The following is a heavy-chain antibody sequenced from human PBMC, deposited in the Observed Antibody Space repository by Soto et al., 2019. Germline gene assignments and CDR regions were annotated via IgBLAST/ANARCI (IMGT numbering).Heavy chain of an antibody. D-gene: IGHD6-19*01. V-gene: IGHV2-70*11. CDR2: IDWDDDK. CDR3: AWLTVVRAVAVIDY. J-gene: IGHJ4*02. Sequence: SGPTLVNPTQTLTLTCTFSGFSLSTSEMCVSWIRQPPGKALEWLARIDWDDDKYYSTSLKSRLTISKDTSKNQVVLTMTNMDPVDTATYYCAWLTVVRAVAVIDYWGQGTLVTVSS. CDR1: GFSLSTSEMC.